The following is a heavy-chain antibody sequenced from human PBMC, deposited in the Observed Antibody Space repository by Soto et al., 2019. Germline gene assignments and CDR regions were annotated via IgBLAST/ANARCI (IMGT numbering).Heavy chain of an antibody. CDR2: SYYSGST. CDR1: GASISSGGYY. CDR3: ARGARYWFDP. V-gene: IGHV4-31*03. J-gene: IGHJ5*02. Sequence: SETLSLTCTVPGASISSGGYYWSWIRQHPEKGLEWIGYSYYSGSTYYNPSLKSRVSISVDTSKNQFSLKLSSVTAADTSVYYCARGARYWFDPWGQGTLVTGSS.